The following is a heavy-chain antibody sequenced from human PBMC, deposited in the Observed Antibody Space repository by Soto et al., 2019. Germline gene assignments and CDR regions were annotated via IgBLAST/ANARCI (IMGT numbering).Heavy chain of an antibody. CDR3: ARGYCSGGSCYRY. CDR2: IYYSGST. CDR1: GGSISSSSYY. V-gene: IGHV4-39*01. J-gene: IGHJ4*02. D-gene: IGHD2-15*01. Sequence: ETLSLTVTVSGGSISSSSYYWGWIRQPPGKGLEWIGSIYYSGSTYYNPSLKSRVTISVDTSKNQFSLKLSSVTAADTAVYYCARGYCSGGSCYRYWGQGSQVTVSS.